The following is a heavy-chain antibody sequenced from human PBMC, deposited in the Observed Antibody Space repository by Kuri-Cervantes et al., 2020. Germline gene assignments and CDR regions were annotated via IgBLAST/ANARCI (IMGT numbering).Heavy chain of an antibody. V-gene: IGHV7-4-1*02. Sequence: ASVKVSCKAPGYTFTSYGINWLRQAPGQGLDWMGWINTNTGEPTYAQGFTGRFVFSWDTSVSTAYLQISSLKAEDSAVYYCAGSSAHYPGDDSWGQGTLVTVSS. CDR2: INTNTGEP. CDR3: AGSSAHYPGDDS. D-gene: IGHD6-19*01. CDR1: GYTFTSYG. J-gene: IGHJ4*02.